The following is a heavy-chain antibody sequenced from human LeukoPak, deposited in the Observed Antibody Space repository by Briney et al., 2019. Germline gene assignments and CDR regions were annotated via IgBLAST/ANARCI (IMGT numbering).Heavy chain of an antibody. V-gene: IGHV1-8*03. CDR3: ARGGGITGTTDGSFVY. D-gene: IGHD1-7*01. J-gene: IGHJ4*02. CDR2: MNPNSGNT. CDR1: GYTFTSYD. Sequence: GASVKVSCKAAGYTFTSYDISWVRQATGQGLEWMGWMNPNSGNTGYAQKFQGRVTITRNTSISTAYMELSSLRSEDTAVYYCARGGGITGTTDGSFVYWGQGTLVTVSS.